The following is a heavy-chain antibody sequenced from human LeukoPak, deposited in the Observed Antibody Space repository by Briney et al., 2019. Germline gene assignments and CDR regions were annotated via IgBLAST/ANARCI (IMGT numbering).Heavy chain of an antibody. Sequence: PGGSLRLSCAASGFTFSSYGMNWVRQAPGKGLEWVASINGVSSYIYYADSMKGRFTISRDNAKNSLYLQMNSLRAEDTAVYYCARDLPYCGGDCLFDYWGQGTLVTVSS. V-gene: IGHV3-21*01. CDR2: INGVSSYI. CDR1: GFTFSSYG. J-gene: IGHJ4*02. D-gene: IGHD2-21*02. CDR3: ARDLPYCGGDCLFDY.